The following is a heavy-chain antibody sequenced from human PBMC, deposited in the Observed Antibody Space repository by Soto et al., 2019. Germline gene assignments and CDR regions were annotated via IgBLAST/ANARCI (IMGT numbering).Heavy chain of an antibody. D-gene: IGHD3-9*01. CDR2: IIPIFGTA. V-gene: IGHV1-69*13. J-gene: IGHJ4*02. CDR1: GGTFSSYA. CDR3: ARVAVYFDWLLLDY. Sequence: ASVKVSCKASGGTFSSYAISWVRQAPGQGLEWMGGIIPIFGTANYAQKFQGRVTITADESTSTAYMELSSLRSEDTAVYYCARVAVYFDWLLLDYWGQGTLVTVSS.